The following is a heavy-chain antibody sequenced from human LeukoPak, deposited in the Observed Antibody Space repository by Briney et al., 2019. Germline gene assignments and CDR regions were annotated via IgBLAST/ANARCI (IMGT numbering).Heavy chain of an antibody. D-gene: IGHD6-19*01. CDR2: INPNSGGT. CDR1: GYTLTAFY. J-gene: IGHJ4*02. V-gene: IGHV1-2*02. CDR3: ARDIVMYTSAPGY. Sequence: ASVKVSCKASGYTLTAFYMHWVRQAPGQGLEWMGWINPNSGGTNYAQKFQGRVTMTRDTSMSTAYMELSRLRSDDTAVYYRARDIVMYTSAPGYWGQGTLVTVSS.